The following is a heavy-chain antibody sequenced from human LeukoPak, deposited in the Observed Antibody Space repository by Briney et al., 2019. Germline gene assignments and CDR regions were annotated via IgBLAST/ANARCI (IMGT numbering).Heavy chain of an antibody. Sequence: ASVKVSCKASGYTFTGYYMHWVRQAPGQGLEWMGWINPNSGGTNYAQKFQGRVTMTRDTSISTAYMELSRLRSDDAAVYYCAREIDYDYIWGSYRIDDFDIWGQGTMVTVSS. J-gene: IGHJ3*02. CDR3: AREIDYDYIWGSYRIDDFDI. CDR1: GYTFTGYY. V-gene: IGHV1-2*02. CDR2: INPNSGGT. D-gene: IGHD3-16*02.